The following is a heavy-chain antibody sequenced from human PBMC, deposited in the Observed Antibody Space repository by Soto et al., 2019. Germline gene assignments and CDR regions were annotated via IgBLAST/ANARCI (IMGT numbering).Heavy chain of an antibody. CDR1: GYTFTSYV. D-gene: IGHD6-13*01. J-gene: IGHJ4*02. V-gene: IGHV1-18*01. Sequence: ASVKVSCKASGYTFTSYVISWVRQAPGQGLEWMGWISAYNGNTNYAQKLQGRVTMTTDTSTSTAYMELRSLRSDDTAVYYCAREIYSSSWYDFDYWGQGTLVTVSS. CDR2: ISAYNGNT. CDR3: AREIYSSSWYDFDY.